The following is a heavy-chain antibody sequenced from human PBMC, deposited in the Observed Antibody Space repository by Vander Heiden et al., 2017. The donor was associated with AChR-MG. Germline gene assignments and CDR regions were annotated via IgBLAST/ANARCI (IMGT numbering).Heavy chain of an antibody. D-gene: IGHD6-13*01. J-gene: IGHJ6*02. Sequence: EVQLVQSGAEVKKPGATVKISCKVSGYTFTDYYMHWVQQAPGKGLEWMGLVDPEDGETIYAEKFQGRVTITADTSTDTAYMELSSLRSEDTAVYYCATTTTPPLQQPYPRKYYYYYYGMDVWGQGTTVTVSS. V-gene: IGHV1-69-2*01. CDR3: ATTTTPPLQQPYPRKYYYYYYGMDV. CDR2: VDPEDGET. CDR1: GYTFTDYY.